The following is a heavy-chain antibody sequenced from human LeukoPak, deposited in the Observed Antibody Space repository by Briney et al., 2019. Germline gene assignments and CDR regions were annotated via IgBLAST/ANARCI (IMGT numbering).Heavy chain of an antibody. CDR1: GGTFSSYA. CDR3: ARAHSWSSSASFDY. Sequence: ASVKVSCKASGGTFSSYAISWVRQAPGQGLEWVGGIIPIFGTANYAQKFQGRVTITADESTSTAYMELSSLRSEDTAVYYCARAHSWSSSASFDYWGQGTLVTVSS. V-gene: IGHV1-69*13. J-gene: IGHJ4*02. CDR2: IIPIFGTA. D-gene: IGHD6-6*01.